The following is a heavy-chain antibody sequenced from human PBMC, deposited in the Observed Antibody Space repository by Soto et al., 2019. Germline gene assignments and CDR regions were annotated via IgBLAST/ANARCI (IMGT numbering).Heavy chain of an antibody. D-gene: IGHD2-2*02. V-gene: IGHV3-53*01. CDR3: ATYTSLDY. CDR2: IYSGGST. Sequence: QPGGSLRLSCAASGFTVSNNYISWVRQAPGKGLEWVSLIYSGGSTFYADSVKGRFTISRDNSKNTLFLQMNSLRAEDTAVYFCATYTSLDYWGQGTLVTAPQ. J-gene: IGHJ4*02. CDR1: GFTVSNNY.